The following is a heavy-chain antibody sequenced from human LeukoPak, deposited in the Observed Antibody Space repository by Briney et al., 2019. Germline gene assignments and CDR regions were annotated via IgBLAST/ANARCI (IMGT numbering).Heavy chain of an antibody. Sequence: GESLKISCKGSGYSFSTYWISWVRQMPGKGLEWMGRIDPSDSQTNYSPSFQGHVTISADKSISTVYLQWSRLKASDTAMYYCARGLAVANAAYWGRGTLVTVSS. V-gene: IGHV5-10-1*01. CDR1: GYSFSTYW. J-gene: IGHJ4*02. CDR3: ARGLAVANAAY. CDR2: IDPSDSQT. D-gene: IGHD6-19*01.